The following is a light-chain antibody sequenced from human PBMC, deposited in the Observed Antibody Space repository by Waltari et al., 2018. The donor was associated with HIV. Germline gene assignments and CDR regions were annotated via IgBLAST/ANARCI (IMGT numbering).Light chain of an antibody. J-gene: IGKJ4*02. CDR1: ESLEHVAGSVY. Sequence: VLTQSPVSSPVALGQPASISCTSSESLEHVAGSVYWSWLHQRPGQPPRLLVYNVYKRFSGIPDRFSGSGSGTEVTLKISRVEPEDVGVYYCMQATQFPRTLGPGTTVEI. V-gene: IGKV2-24*01. CDR2: NVY. CDR3: MQATQFPRT.